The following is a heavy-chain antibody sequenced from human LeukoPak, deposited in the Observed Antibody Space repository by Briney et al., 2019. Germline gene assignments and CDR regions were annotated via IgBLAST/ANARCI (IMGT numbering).Heavy chain of an antibody. D-gene: IGHD3-3*01. CDR2: TSSSGSTI. V-gene: IGHV3-48*03. Sequence: GGSLRLSCAASGFTFSSYEMNWVRQAPGKGLEWVSYTSSSGSTIYYADSVKGRFTISRDNAKNSLYLQMNRLRAEDTAVYYCARKGPGRFGWFDPWGQGTLVTVSS. J-gene: IGHJ5*02. CDR3: ARKGPGRFGWFDP. CDR1: GFTFSSYE.